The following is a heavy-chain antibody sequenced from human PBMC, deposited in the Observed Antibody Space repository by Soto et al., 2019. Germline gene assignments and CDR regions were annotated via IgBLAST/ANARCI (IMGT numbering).Heavy chain of an antibody. CDR2: IYYSGST. D-gene: IGHD3-10*01. CDR3: ARDPPDYGIAS. Sequence: PSETLSLTCTVSGGSISSGDYYWSWVRQPPGKGLEWIGYIYYSGSTYYNPSLKSRVTISVDTSKNQFSLKLSSVTAADTAVYYCARDPPDYGIASWGQGTLVTVSS. CDR1: GGSISSGDYY. J-gene: IGHJ4*02. V-gene: IGHV4-30-4*01.